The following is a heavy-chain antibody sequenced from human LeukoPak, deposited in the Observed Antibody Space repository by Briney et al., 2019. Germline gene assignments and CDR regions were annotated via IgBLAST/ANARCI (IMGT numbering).Heavy chain of an antibody. J-gene: IGHJ4*02. Sequence: ASVKVSCKASGYTFTGYYIHWVRQAPGQGLEWMGWINPNSGGTNYGQKFQGRVIMTRDTSISTAYMELSSLRSDDTAVYYYARGDGSYLLWGQGTLVTVSS. CDR1: GYTFTGYY. V-gene: IGHV1-2*02. CDR3: ARGDGSYLL. D-gene: IGHD1-26*01. CDR2: INPNSGGT.